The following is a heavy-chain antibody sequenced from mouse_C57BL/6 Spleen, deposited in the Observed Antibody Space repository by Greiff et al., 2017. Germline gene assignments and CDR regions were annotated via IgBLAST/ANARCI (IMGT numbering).Heavy chain of an antibody. J-gene: IGHJ2*01. CDR3: ARLAPMNYFDY. Sequence: QVQLKQPGAELVRPGSSVKLSCKASGYTFTSYWMHWVKQRPIQGLEWIGNIDPSDSETHYNQKFKDKATLTVDKSSSTAYMQLSSLTSEDSAVYYCARLAPMNYFDYWGQGTTLTVSS. CDR2: IDPSDSET. D-gene: IGHD2-3*01. CDR1: GYTFTSYW. V-gene: IGHV1-52*01.